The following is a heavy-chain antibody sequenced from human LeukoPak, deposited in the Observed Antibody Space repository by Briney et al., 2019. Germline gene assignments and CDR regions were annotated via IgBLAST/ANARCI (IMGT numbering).Heavy chain of an antibody. CDR1: GDSTSSDRYY. V-gene: IGHV4-39*01. CDR3: ARGRPYSGGYHLDY. Sequence: KPSETLSLTCTISGDSTSSDRYYGGWVRQPPGKGLEWIGNIYYSGGTYYNPSLKSRVTMSVDTSKNQFFLKLNSVTAADTAVYYCARGRPYSGGYHLDYWGQGTLVTVSP. CDR2: IYYSGGT. J-gene: IGHJ4*02. D-gene: IGHD1-26*01.